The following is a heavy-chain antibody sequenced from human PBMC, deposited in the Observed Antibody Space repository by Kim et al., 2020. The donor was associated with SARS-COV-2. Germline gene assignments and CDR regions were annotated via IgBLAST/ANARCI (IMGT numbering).Heavy chain of an antibody. J-gene: IGHJ4*02. D-gene: IGHD6-19*01. CDR3: AKIAFSQAGTNWGDDY. Sequence: SVKGRLTISRDNSKNSLYLQMNSLRNEDTAMYYCAKIAFSQAGTNWGDDYWGQGTLVTVSS. V-gene: IGHV3-43*01.